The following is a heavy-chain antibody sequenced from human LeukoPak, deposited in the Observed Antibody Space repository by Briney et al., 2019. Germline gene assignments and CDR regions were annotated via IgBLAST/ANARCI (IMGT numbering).Heavy chain of an antibody. V-gene: IGHV3-23*01. CDR3: AKAMTSSTYYFDS. CDR2: ISLNDGST. J-gene: IGHJ4*02. Sequence: GGSLRLSCTASGFTFRSYAMNWVRQAPGKGLECFSVISLNDGSTYYADSVRGRFTISRDNSKNTLFLQMNGLRAEDTAIYYCAKAMTSSTYYFDSWGQGTLVTVSS. D-gene: IGHD3-9*01. CDR1: GFTFRSYA.